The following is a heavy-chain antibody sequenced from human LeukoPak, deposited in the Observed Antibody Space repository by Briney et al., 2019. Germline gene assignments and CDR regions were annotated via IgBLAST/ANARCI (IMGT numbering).Heavy chain of an antibody. V-gene: IGHV4-34*01. D-gene: IGHD6-13*01. Sequence: SSETLSLTCAVYGGSFSGYYRSWIRQPPGKGLEWIGEINHSGSTNYNPSLKSRVTISVDTSKNQFSLKLSSVTAADTAVYYCARESIAAAGTPLDYWGQGTLVTVSS. J-gene: IGHJ4*02. CDR3: ARESIAAAGTPLDY. CDR2: INHSGST. CDR1: GGSFSGYY.